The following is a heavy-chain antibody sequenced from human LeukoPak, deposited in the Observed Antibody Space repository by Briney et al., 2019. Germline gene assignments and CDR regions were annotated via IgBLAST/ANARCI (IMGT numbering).Heavy chain of an antibody. CDR1: GGSISSYY. J-gene: IGHJ3*02. Sequence: SETLSLTCTVSGGSISSYYWSWIRQPAGKGLEWIGRIYTSGSTNYNPSLKSRVTISVDTSKNQFSLKLSSVTAADTAVYYCARDWVAARAFDIWGQGTMVTVSS. CDR2: IYTSGST. V-gene: IGHV4-4*07. D-gene: IGHD6-6*01. CDR3: ARDWVAARAFDI.